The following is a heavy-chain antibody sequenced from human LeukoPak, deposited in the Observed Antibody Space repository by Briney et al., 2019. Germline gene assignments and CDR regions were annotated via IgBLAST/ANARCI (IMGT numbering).Heavy chain of an antibody. D-gene: IGHD4-23*01. Sequence: GGSLRLSCAASGFTFSSYRMNWVRQAPGKGLEWVSSISLSSSYIYYADSVKGRFTISRDNANNLLYLEMNSLRAEDTAVYYCARGPSTVTSDYWGQGTLVTVSS. V-gene: IGHV3-21*01. CDR3: ARGPSTVTSDY. CDR2: ISLSSSYI. CDR1: GFTFSSYR. J-gene: IGHJ4*02.